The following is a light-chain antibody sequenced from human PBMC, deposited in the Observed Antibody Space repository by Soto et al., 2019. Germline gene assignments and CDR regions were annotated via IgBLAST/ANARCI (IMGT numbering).Light chain of an antibody. J-gene: IGLJ2*01. CDR3: EAGDDSLNGVV. Sequence: QSVLTQPPSASGTPGQRVTISCSGTTSNIGRNSVNWYQQLPGTAPKLLIYNIDQRPSGVPDRFSGSKSGTSASLAISGLQSEDEDDYYCEAGDDSLNGVVFGGGTKLTVL. CDR2: NID. CDR1: TSNIGRNS. V-gene: IGLV1-44*01.